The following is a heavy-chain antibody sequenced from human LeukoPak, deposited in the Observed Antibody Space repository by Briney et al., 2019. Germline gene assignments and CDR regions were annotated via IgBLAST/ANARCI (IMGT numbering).Heavy chain of an antibody. J-gene: IGHJ6*02. V-gene: IGHV3-23*01. Sequence: PGGSLRLSCATSGFTFSNYAMNWSRQAPGKGLEWASTLTSSGGSTYYADSVKGRFTISRDNSKNTLHLQLNSLRAEDTAVYYCAKGRDILTGYGMDVWGHGTTVTVSS. CDR1: GFTFSNYA. CDR3: AKGRDILTGYGMDV. CDR2: LTSSGGST. D-gene: IGHD3-9*01.